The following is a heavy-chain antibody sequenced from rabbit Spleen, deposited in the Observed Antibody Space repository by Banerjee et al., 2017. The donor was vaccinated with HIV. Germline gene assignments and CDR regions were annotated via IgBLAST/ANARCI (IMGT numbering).Heavy chain of an antibody. CDR1: GFTISNYW. Sequence: QLEESGGRLVQPGGSLTLSCKAYGFTISNYWMNWVRQAPGKGLEWIGCIDGGRASDNYYAGWVNGRFTISSHNAQNTLYLQLNSLTAADTATYFCARDMGVAAGYYFNLWGPGTLVTVS. CDR3: ARDMGVAAGYYFNL. V-gene: IGHV1S7*01. J-gene: IGHJ4*01. CDR2: IDGGRASDN. D-gene: IGHD4-1*01.